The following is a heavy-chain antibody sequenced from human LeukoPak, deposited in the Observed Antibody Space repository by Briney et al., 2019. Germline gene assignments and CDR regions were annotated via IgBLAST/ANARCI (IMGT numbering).Heavy chain of an antibody. CDR3: ARDRRDYYYYYYGMDV. D-gene: IGHD4-11*01. J-gene: IGHJ6*02. CDR2: ISAYNGNT. V-gene: IGHV1-18*01. CDR1: GYTFTSYG. Sequence: ASVKVSFKASGYTFTSYGISWVRQAPGQGLEWMGWISAYNGNTNYAQKLQGRVTMTTDTSTSTAYMELRGLRSDDTAVYYCARDRRDYYYYYYGMDVWGQGTTVTVSS.